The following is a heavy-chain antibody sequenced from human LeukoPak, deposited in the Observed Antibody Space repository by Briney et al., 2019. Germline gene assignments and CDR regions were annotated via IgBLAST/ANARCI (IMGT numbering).Heavy chain of an antibody. J-gene: IGHJ3*02. CDR1: GFTFSSYA. Sequence: QPGGSLRLSCAASGFTFSSYAMRWVRQAPGKGLEWVAVISYDGSNKYYADSVKGRFTISRDNSKNTLYLQMNSLRAEDTAVYYCARDGRLLWFGEGSAFDIWGQGTMVTVSS. CDR2: ISYDGSNK. CDR3: ARDGRLLWFGEGSAFDI. D-gene: IGHD3-10*01. V-gene: IGHV3-30*04.